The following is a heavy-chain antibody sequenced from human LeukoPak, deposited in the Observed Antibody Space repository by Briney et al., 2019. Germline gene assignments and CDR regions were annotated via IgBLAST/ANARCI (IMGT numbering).Heavy chain of an antibody. CDR1: GYTFTTYN. J-gene: IGHJ3*02. CDR3: ASLKNYYDSSGYLVTDAFDI. D-gene: IGHD3-22*01. CDR2: ISGYNGNT. V-gene: IGHV1-18*01. Sequence: ASVKVSCKASGYTFTTYNINWVRQAPGQGLEWMGWISGYNGNTSYAQKFQGRVTMTTDTSTSTAYMELRSLKSDDTAVYYCASLKNYYDSSGYLVTDAFDIWGQGTMVTVSS.